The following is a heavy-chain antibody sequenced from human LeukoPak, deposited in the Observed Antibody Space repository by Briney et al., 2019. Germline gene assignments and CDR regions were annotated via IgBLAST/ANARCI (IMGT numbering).Heavy chain of an antibody. J-gene: IGHJ4*02. CDR3: ARSDGGDY. CDR2: IYHSGST. Sequence: SETLSLTCTVSGYSISSGYYWGWIRQPPGKGLEWIGSIYHSGSTYYNPSLKSRVTISVDTSKNQFSLKLSSVTAADTVVYYCARSDGGDYWGQGTLVTVSS. CDR1: GYSISSGYY. D-gene: IGHD3-10*01. V-gene: IGHV4-38-2*02.